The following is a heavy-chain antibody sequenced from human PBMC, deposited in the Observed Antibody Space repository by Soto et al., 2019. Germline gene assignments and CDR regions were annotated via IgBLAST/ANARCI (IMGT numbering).Heavy chain of an antibody. J-gene: IGHJ6*02. Sequence: GGSLRLSCAAPSITFSNYGMHWVRQAPGKGLEWVAIIWHDGNNKYYADSVRGRFIISRDNSKNRLYLQMNSLRAEDTAVYYCASDLVGASDSYGLDVWGQGTPVTVSS. V-gene: IGHV3-33*01. D-gene: IGHD1-26*01. CDR3: ASDLVGASDSYGLDV. CDR1: SITFSNYG. CDR2: IWHDGNNK.